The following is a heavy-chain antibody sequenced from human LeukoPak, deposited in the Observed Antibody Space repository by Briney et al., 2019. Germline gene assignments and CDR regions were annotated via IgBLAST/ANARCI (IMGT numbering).Heavy chain of an antibody. V-gene: IGHV3-30*02. CDR1: GFTFSSYG. J-gene: IGHJ6*02. CDR2: IRYDGSNK. D-gene: IGHD3-10*01. CDR3: AKDLSRDTFGITMVRGVPYYGMDV. Sequence: GGSLRLSCAASGFTFSSYGMHWVRQAPGKGLEWVAFIRYDGSNKYYADSVKGRFTISRDNSKNTLYLQMNSLRAEDTAVYYCAKDLSRDTFGITMVRGVPYYGMDVWGQGTTVTVSS.